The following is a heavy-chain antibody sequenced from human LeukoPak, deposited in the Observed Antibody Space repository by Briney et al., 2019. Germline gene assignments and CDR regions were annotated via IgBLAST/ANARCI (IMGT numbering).Heavy chain of an antibody. V-gene: IGHV1-69*01. CDR1: GDTFSG. D-gene: IGHD1/OR15-1a*01. Sequence: ASVKVSCKASGDTFSGISWVRRAPGQGLEWMGGIIPRFGTPTYAQKFQGRVTITAYESTSTAYMELSSLRSEDTAVYYCARNKGKYWYFDLWGRGSLVTVSS. J-gene: IGHJ2*01. CDR2: IIPRFGTP. CDR3: ARNKGKYWYFDL.